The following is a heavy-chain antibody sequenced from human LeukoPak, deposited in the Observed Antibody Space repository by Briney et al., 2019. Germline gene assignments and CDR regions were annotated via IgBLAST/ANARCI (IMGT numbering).Heavy chain of an antibody. CDR2: IYHSGST. CDR1: GYSISSGYY. CDR3: ARCPSEYYYGSGSYYVY. D-gene: IGHD3-10*01. V-gene: IGHV4-38-2*02. J-gene: IGHJ4*02. Sequence: SETLSLTCTVSGYSISSGYYWGWIRQPPGKGLEWIGSIYHSGSTYYNPSLKSRVTISVDTSKNQFSLKLSSVTAADTAVYYCARCPSEYYYGSGSYYVYWGQGTLVTVSS.